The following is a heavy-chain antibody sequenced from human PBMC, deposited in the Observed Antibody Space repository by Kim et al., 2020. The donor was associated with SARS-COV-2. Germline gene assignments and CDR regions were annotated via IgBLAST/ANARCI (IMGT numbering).Heavy chain of an antibody. Sequence: SGPTLVKPTQTLTLTCTFSGFSLSTSGVGVGWIRQPPGKALEWLALIYWDDDKRYSPSLKSRLTITKDTSKNQVVLTMTNMDPVDTATYYCAHSRKPIVVVPAATEYWFDPWGQGTLVTVSS. J-gene: IGHJ5*02. D-gene: IGHD2-2*01. CDR1: GFSLSTSGVG. CDR2: IYWDDDK. CDR3: AHSRKPIVVVPAATEYWFDP. V-gene: IGHV2-5*02.